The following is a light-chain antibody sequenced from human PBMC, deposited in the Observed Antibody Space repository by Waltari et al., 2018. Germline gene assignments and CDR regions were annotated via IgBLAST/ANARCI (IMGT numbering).Light chain of an antibody. CDR3: QQYDNWPPV. Sequence: EIMMTQSPAPLSVSPGERATLSCRASQSINSKVAWYQQKPGHTPRLLIYGASTRATGISARFSGSGSGTEFTLTIRSLQSEDVALYSCQQYDNWPPVFGQGTRLEIK. V-gene: IGKV3-15*01. CDR2: GAS. J-gene: IGKJ5*01. CDR1: QSINSK.